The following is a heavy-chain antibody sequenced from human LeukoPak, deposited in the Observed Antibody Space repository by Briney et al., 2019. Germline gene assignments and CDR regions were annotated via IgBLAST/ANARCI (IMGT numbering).Heavy chain of an antibody. Sequence: ASVKVSCKASGDTFSSYAFNWVRQAPGQRPEWMGRLIPIVDVANYAPKFQDRVTMTADTATSTAYMELTSLGSEDTAVYYCARGGIGLGYWGQGTLVTVSS. J-gene: IGHJ4*02. D-gene: IGHD3-3*02. CDR1: GDTFSSYA. CDR3: ARGGIGLGY. CDR2: LIPIVDVA. V-gene: IGHV1-69*04.